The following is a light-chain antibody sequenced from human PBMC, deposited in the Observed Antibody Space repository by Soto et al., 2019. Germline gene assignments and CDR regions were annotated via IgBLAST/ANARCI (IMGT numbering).Light chain of an antibody. Sequence: QSVLTQPASVSGSPGQSITISCTGSSSDVGGYNYVSWYQQHPGKAPKLMIYEVSNRPSGVSNRFSGSKSGNTASLTISGLQAEDEGDYYCSSYTSNSKVVFGGGTKLTVL. CDR2: EVS. V-gene: IGLV2-14*01. CDR3: SSYTSNSKVV. CDR1: SSDVGGYNY. J-gene: IGLJ2*01.